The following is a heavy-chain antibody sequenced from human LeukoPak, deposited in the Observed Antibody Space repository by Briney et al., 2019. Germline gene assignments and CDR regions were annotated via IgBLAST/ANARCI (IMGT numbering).Heavy chain of an antibody. D-gene: IGHD3-16*01. CDR1: GFTFSSYG. J-gene: IGHJ4*02. CDR3: AKELRPNDY. CDR2: ISRADGDKI. V-gene: IGHV3-23*01. Sequence: GGSMRLSCAASGFTFSSYGMHWVRQAPGKGLEWVSSISRADGDKILYADSVKGRFTISRDNSRNTLYLQMNSLRVEDTAVYYCAKELRPNDYWGQGTLVTVSS.